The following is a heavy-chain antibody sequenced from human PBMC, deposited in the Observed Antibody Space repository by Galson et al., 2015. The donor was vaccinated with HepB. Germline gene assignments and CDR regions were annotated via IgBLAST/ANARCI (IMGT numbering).Heavy chain of an antibody. Sequence: QSGAEVKKPGESLKISCKGSGYSFTSYWIGWVRQMPGKGLEWMGIIYPADSDTRYSPSFQGQVTIPADKSISTAYLQRSSLKASDTAMYYCARRGRRGIAVDGRDAFDISGPSTMVNVSS. CDR1: GYSFTSYW. CDR2: IYPADSDT. CDR3: ARRGRRGIAVDGRDAFDI. V-gene: IGHV5-51*03. D-gene: IGHD6-19*01. J-gene: IGHJ3*02.